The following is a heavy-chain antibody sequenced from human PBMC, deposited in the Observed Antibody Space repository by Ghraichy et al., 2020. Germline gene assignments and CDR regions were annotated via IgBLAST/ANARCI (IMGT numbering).Heavy chain of an antibody. D-gene: IGHD3-22*01. CDR1: GGTFSSYA. Sequence: SVKVSCKASGGTFSSYAISWVRQAPGQGLEWMGRIIPSLGIANYAQKFQGRVTITADTSTSTAYMELSSLRSEDTAVYYCARGYEYYYDSSGYYSFAYWGTRTLVTVSS. CDR3: ARGYEYYYDSSGYYSFAY. J-gene: IGHJ4*02. CDR2: IIPSLGIA. V-gene: IGHV1-69*04.